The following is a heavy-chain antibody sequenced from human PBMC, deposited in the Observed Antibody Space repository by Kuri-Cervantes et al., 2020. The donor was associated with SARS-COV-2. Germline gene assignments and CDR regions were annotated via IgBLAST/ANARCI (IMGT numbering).Heavy chain of an antibody. CDR2: IGTAGDT. J-gene: IGHJ4*02. Sequence: ETLSLTCAASGFTFSSYDMHWVRQATGKGLEWVSAIGTAGDTYYPGSVKGRFTISRENAKNSLYLQMNSLRAEDTAVYYCARVDRTGGNAFVDYWGQGTLVTVSS. CDR1: GFTFSSYD. V-gene: IGHV3-13*01. CDR3: ARVDRTGGNAFVDY. D-gene: IGHD4-23*01.